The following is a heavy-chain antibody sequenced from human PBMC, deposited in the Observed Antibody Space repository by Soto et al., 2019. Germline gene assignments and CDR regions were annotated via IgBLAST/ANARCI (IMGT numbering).Heavy chain of an antibody. CDR1: GFTFGSYA. Sequence: LRLSCVASGFTFGSYAMHWVRQAPGKGLEWVAHISYRGGNEYYADSVKGRFILSRDNSKSTLYLQMNSLRSEDTAIYYCARDPDSSGYYVFDYWGQGTLVTVSS. J-gene: IGHJ4*02. V-gene: IGHV3-30-3*01. D-gene: IGHD3-22*01. CDR3: ARDPDSSGYYVFDY. CDR2: ISYRGGNE.